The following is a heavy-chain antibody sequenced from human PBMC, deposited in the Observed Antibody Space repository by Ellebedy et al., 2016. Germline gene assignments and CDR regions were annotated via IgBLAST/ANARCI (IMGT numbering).Heavy chain of an antibody. V-gene: IGHV1-8*01. CDR1: GYTFTSYD. CDR3: ARSHYYGSGSYPNWFDP. CDR2: MNPNSGNT. Sequence: ASVKVSXKASGYTFTSYDINWVRQATGQGLEWMGWMNPNSGNTGYAQKFQGRVTMTRNTSISTAYMELSRLRSDDTAVYYCARSHYYGSGSYPNWFDPWGQGTLVTVSS. J-gene: IGHJ5*02. D-gene: IGHD3-10*01.